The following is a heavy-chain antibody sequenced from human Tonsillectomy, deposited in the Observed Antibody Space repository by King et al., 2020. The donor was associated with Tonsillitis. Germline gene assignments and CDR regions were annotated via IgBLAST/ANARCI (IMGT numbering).Heavy chain of an antibody. CDR1: GGSISSYY. D-gene: IGHD2-15*01. Sequence: QLQESGPGLVKPSETLSLTCTVSGGSISSYYWSWIRQPPGKGLEWIGYIYYSGSTNYNPSLKSRVTISVDTSKNQFSLKLSSVTAADTAVYYCASFTSVTECSGGSCYSGALTFDYWGQGTLVTVSS. CDR3: ASFTSVTECSGGSCYSGALTFDY. J-gene: IGHJ4*02. CDR2: IYYSGST. V-gene: IGHV4-59*01.